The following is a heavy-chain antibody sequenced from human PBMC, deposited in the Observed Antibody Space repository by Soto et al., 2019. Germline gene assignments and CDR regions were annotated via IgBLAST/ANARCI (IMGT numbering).Heavy chain of an antibody. CDR1: GFTVISYA. Sequence: GAALILSFAASGFTVISYAMHWVRRSPVNGLEWVAIISYDGSNKYYADSVKGRLTISRDNSKNMLYLQMNSLRAEDTAVYYCARANGITIFGVAIEYYYCGMDVSGQGTSVTDS. V-gene: IGHV3-30-3*01. D-gene: IGHD3-3*01. J-gene: IGHJ6*02. CDR3: ARANGITIFGVAIEYYYCGMDV. CDR2: ISYDGSNK.